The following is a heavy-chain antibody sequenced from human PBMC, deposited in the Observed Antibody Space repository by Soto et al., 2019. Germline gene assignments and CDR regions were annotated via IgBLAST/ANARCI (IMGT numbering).Heavy chain of an antibody. D-gene: IGHD2-2*01. CDR3: ASDIIVDGPENYGMDV. CDR1: GYSLRSNY. V-gene: IGHV1-2*02. J-gene: IGHJ6*02. Sequence: QVHLVQSGAEVKKPGASVKVSCKASGYSLRSNYVHWVRQAPGQGLEWMGWSNPNSSGTVYAQKFQGRVSMTRDASLTTAYMQLNRLTSDDTAVYYCASDIIVDGPENYGMDVWGQGTTVTVSS. CDR2: SNPNSSGT.